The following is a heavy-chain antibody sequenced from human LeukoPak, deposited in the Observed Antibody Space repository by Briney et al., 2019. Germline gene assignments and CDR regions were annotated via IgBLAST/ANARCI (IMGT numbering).Heavy chain of an antibody. CDR1: GGSFSGYY. J-gene: IGHJ4*02. CDR3: ARDLVLAPAFPGDY. D-gene: IGHD2/OR15-2a*01. V-gene: IGHV4-34*01. CDR2: INHSGST. Sequence: PSETLSLTCAVYGGSFSGYYWSWIRQPPGKGLEWIGEINHSGSTNYNPSLKSRVTISVDTSKNQFSLKLSSVTAADTAVYYCARDLVLAPAFPGDYWGQGTLVTVSS.